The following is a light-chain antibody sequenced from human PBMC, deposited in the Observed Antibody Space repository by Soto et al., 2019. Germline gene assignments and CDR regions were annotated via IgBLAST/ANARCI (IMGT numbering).Light chain of an antibody. Sequence: DIQMTQSPSSVSASVGDRVTITCRASQGIDSWLAWYQQKPGKAPKLLIYAASNLQSGVPSRFSGSGSGIDFTHTISNLQPEDFATYYCQQTNRFPRTFGPGTKVDIK. CDR3: QQTNRFPRT. V-gene: IGKV1-12*01. CDR2: AAS. CDR1: QGIDSW. J-gene: IGKJ3*01.